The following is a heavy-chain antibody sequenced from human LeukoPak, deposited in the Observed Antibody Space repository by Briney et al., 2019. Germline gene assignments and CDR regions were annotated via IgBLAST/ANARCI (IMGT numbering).Heavy chain of an antibody. D-gene: IGHD3-9*01. J-gene: IGHJ5*02. Sequence: SETLSLTCAVYGGSFSGYYWSWIRQPPGKGLEWIGEINHSGITNYNPSLKSRVTISVDTSKNQFSLKLSSVTAADTAVYYCARNAYYDILTGYYTSWYNWFDPWGQGTLVTVSS. CDR1: GGSFSGYY. V-gene: IGHV4-34*01. CDR3: ARNAYYDILTGYYTSWYNWFDP. CDR2: INHSGIT.